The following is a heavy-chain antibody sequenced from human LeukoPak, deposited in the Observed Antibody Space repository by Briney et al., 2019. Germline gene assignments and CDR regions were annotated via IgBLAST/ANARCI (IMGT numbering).Heavy chain of an antibody. CDR2: IYHSGST. J-gene: IGHJ3*02. V-gene: IGHV4-30-2*01. CDR3: ARDTYYYGSGSYLNAFDI. CDR1: GGSISSGGYS. D-gene: IGHD3-10*01. Sequence: SETLSLTCAVSGGSISSGGYSWNWIRQPPGKGLEWIGYIYHSGSTYYNPSLKSRVTISVDRSKNQFSLKLSSVTAADTAVYYCARDTYYYGSGSYLNAFDIWGQGTMVTVSS.